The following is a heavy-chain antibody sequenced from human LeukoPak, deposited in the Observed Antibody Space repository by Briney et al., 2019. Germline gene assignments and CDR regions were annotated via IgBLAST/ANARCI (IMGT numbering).Heavy chain of an antibody. CDR1: GFTFSSYA. Sequence: PGGSLRLSCAASGFTFSSYAMSWVRQAPGKGREWVSAISGRGGSTYYADSVKGRFTISRDNSKNTLYLQMNSLRAEDTAVYYCAKTVRITMVRGVITPPYFDYWGQGTLVTVSS. V-gene: IGHV3-23*01. CDR2: ISGRGGST. CDR3: AKTVRITMVRGVITPPYFDY. J-gene: IGHJ4*02. D-gene: IGHD3-10*01.